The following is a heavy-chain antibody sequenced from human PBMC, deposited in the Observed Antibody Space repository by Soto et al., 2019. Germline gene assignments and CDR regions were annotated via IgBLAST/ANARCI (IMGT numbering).Heavy chain of an antibody. J-gene: IGHJ6*02. Sequence: QVQLQESGPGLVKPSGTLSLTCAVSGGSISSSNWWSWVRKPPGKGLEWIGEIYHSGRTNYHPSLKSGVPMSVDKSKNQFSLKLSSVTAADTAVYYCARVVGGYFYGMDVWGQGPTVRVSS. D-gene: IGHD2-2*01. V-gene: IGHV4-4*02. CDR2: IYHSGRT. CDR1: GGSISSSNW. CDR3: ARVVGGYFYGMDV.